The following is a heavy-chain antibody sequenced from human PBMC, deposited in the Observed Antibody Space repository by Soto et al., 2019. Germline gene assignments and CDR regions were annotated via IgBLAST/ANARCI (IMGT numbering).Heavy chain of an antibody. CDR1: GYTFTSYG. D-gene: IGHD3-10*01. CDR3: GRGGVTPTPYYSSGMDV. V-gene: IGHV1-18*01. J-gene: IGHJ6*02. CDR2: ISAYNGNT. Sequence: ASVKVSCKASGYTFTSYGISRVRQAPGQERQWMGWISAYNGNTNYAQKLQARVTMTTDTSTSTAYMELRSLRSDDTALHHCGRGGVTPTPYYSSGMDVGAQVTPITVS.